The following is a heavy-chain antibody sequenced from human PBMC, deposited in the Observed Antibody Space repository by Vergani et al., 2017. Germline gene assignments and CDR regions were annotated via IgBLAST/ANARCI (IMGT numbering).Heavy chain of an antibody. J-gene: IGHJ6*02. CDR2: INPNSGGT. Sequence: QVQLVQSGAEVKKPGASVKVSCKASGYTFTGYYMHWVRQAPGQGLEWMGWINPNSGGTNYAQKFQGRVTMTRDTSISTAYMELSRLRSDDTAVYYCARANYYDSSGYYYYYYGMDVWGQGTTVTVSS. D-gene: IGHD3-22*01. CDR1: GYTFTGYY. V-gene: IGHV1-2*02. CDR3: ARANYYDSSGYYYYYYGMDV.